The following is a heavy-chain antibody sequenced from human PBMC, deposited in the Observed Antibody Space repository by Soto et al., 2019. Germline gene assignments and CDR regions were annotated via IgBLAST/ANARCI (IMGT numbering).Heavy chain of an antibody. CDR1: GFTVSRNY. CDR2: IYSGGST. CDR3: ARVPQYSSSPI. D-gene: IGHD6-6*01. J-gene: IGHJ3*02. Sequence: PGGALRLSCAGSGFTVSRNYMSWVRQAPGKGREWVSVIYSGGSTYYADSVKGRFTISRHNSKNTLYLQMNSLRAEDTAVYYCARVPQYSSSPIWGQGTMVTVSS. V-gene: IGHV3-53*04.